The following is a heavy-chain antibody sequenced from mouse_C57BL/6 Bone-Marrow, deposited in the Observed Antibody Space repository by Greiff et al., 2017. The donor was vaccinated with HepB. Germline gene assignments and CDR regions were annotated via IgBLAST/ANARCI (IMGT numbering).Heavy chain of an antibody. CDR1: GYTFTSYW. V-gene: IGHV1-53*01. J-gene: IGHJ4*01. D-gene: IGHD1-1*01. CDR2: INPSNGGT. CDR3: SRSRLLLIYYYAMDY. Sequence: QVQLQQPGTELVKPGASVKLSCKASGYTFTSYWMHWVKQRPGQGLEWIGNINPSNGGTNYNEKFKSKATLTVDKSSSTAYMQLSSLPSEDSAVYYCSRSRLLLIYYYAMDYWGQGTSVTVSS.